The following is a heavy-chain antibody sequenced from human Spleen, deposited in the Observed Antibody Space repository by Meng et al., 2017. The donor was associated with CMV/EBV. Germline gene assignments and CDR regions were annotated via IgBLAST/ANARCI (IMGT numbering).Heavy chain of an antibody. CDR3: AKDKRLEWLLPFDY. D-gene: IGHD3-3*01. CDR1: GFNFSTYG. V-gene: IGHV3-30*02. Sequence: GESLKISCVASGFNFSTYGMHWVRQAPGKGLEWVAFIRFEGDFKYYADSVKGRFTVSRDNSKNTPYLQMNSLRTEDTAVYYCAKDKRLEWLLPFDYWGQGTLVTVSS. CDR2: IRFEGDFK. J-gene: IGHJ4*02.